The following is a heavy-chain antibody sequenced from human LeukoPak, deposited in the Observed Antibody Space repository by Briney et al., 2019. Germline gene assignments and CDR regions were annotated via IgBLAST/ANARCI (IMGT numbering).Heavy chain of an antibody. Sequence: SVKVSCKASGGTFSSYAISWVRQAPGQGLEWMGRIIPIFGTANYAQKFQGRVTITTDESTSTAYMELSSLRSEDTAVYYCARNKLCGTMGRFDYWGQGTLVTVSS. D-gene: IGHD4/OR15-4a*01. CDR3: ARNKLCGTMGRFDY. V-gene: IGHV1-69*05. CDR1: GGTFSSYA. CDR2: IIPIFGTA. J-gene: IGHJ4*02.